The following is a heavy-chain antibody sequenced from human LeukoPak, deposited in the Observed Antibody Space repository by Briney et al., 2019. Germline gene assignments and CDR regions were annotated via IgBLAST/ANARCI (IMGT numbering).Heavy chain of an antibody. J-gene: IGHJ4*02. CDR1: GYTFTNYD. D-gene: IGHD3-10*01. V-gene: IGHV1-8*03. CDR3: ARDGDYYGSGNFDY. Sequence: ASVKVPCKTSGYTFTNYDINWVRQATGQGLEWMGWMNPNSGNTSYAQKFQGRVTITRDTSISTAYMELSSLRSEDTAVYYCARDGDYYGSGNFDYWGQGTLVTVSS. CDR2: MNPNSGNT.